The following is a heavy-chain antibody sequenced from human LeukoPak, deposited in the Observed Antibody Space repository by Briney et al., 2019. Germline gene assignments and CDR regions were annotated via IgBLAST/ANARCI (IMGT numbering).Heavy chain of an antibody. CDR1: GFTFDDYA. D-gene: IGHD2-15*01. Sequence: GGSLRLSCAASGFTFDDYAMHWVRQAPGKGLEWVSGISWNSGSIGYADSVKGRFTISRDNAKNSLYLQMNSLRAEDTALYYCAKQKRYCSGGSCYSGWFDPWGQGTLVTVSS. CDR3: AKQKRYCSGGSCYSGWFDP. CDR2: ISWNSGSI. J-gene: IGHJ5*02. V-gene: IGHV3-9*01.